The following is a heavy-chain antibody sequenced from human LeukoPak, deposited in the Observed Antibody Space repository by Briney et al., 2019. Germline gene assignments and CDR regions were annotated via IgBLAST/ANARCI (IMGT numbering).Heavy chain of an antibody. V-gene: IGHV3-48*02. CDR2: ISSSSSTI. Sequence: GGSLRLSCAASGFTFSSYSMNWVRQAPAKGLEWVSYISSSSSTIYYADSVKGRFTVSRDNAKNSLFLQMNSLRDEDTAVYYCARERSCTDGLCYSYFDHWGQGTLVTVSS. CDR1: GFTFSSYS. D-gene: IGHD2-8*01. CDR3: ARERSCTDGLCYSYFDH. J-gene: IGHJ4*02.